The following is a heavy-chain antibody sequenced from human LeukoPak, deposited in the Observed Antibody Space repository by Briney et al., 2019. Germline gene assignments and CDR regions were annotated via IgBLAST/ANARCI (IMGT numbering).Heavy chain of an antibody. V-gene: IGHV4-34*01. CDR1: GGSFSGYY. Sequence: SETLSLTCAVYGGSFSGYYWSWFRQPPGRGLEWIGEINHSGSTNYNPSLKSRVTISVDTSKNQFSLKLSSVTAADTAVYYCAIGLYDILTGYYPHDYWGQGTLVTVSS. D-gene: IGHD3-9*01. J-gene: IGHJ4*02. CDR3: AIGLYDILTGYYPHDY. CDR2: INHSGST.